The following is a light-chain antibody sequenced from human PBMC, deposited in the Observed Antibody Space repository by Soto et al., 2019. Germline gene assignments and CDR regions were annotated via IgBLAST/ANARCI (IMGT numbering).Light chain of an antibody. CDR3: CSYSRSIVV. CDR1: SNDVGSYSL. Sequence: QSVLTQPASVSGSPGQSITISCTGTSNDVGSYSLVSWYQQHPGKAPKVMIFEGSKRPSGVSNRFSGSKSGNTASLTISGLQAEDEADYYCCSYSRSIVVFGGGTKLTVL. V-gene: IGLV2-23*01. CDR2: EGS. J-gene: IGLJ2*01.